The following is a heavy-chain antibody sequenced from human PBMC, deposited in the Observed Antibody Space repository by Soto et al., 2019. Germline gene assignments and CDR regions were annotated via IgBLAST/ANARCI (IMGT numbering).Heavy chain of an antibody. CDR3: HIAVTDMPYYYGMDV. CDR2: ISFDGSNK. D-gene: IGHD6-19*01. J-gene: IGHJ6*02. Sequence: PGESLKISCKASGYTFSANAMHWVRQAPGKGLEWVAVISFDGSNKYYADSVKGRFTVSRDNSKKTLYLQMNSLRTEDTAVYYCHIAVTDMPYYYGMDVWGQGTTVTVSS. CDR1: GYTFSANA. V-gene: IGHV3-30-3*01.